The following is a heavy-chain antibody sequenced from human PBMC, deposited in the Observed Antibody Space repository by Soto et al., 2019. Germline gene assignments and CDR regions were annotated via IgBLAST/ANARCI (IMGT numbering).Heavy chain of an antibody. CDR1: GYTFNSYG. V-gene: IGHV1-18*01. CDR2: ISVKNGNT. J-gene: IGHJ3*02. CDR3: ARGPTVGDI. Sequence: QVQLVQSGGEVKKPGASVKVSCKASGYTFNSYGISWVRQAPGQGLEWMGWISVKNGNTNYAQNFQGRFTMTTDTSTSTAYMELRSLRSDDTAVYSCARGPTVGDIWGQGTMVTVSS. D-gene: IGHD2-21*02.